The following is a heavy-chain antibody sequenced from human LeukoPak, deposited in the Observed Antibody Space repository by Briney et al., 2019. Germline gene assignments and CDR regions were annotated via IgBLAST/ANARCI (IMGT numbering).Heavy chain of an antibody. V-gene: IGHV1-69*04. CDR3: ARGNTYYYDSSGYSGY. CDR1: GGTFSSYA. Sequence: SVKVSCEASGGTFSSYAISWVRQAPGQGLEWMGRIIPILGIANYAQKFQGRVTITADKSTSTAYMELSSLRSEDTAVYYCARGNTYYYDSSGYSGYWGQGTLVTVSS. D-gene: IGHD3-22*01. J-gene: IGHJ4*02. CDR2: IIPILGIA.